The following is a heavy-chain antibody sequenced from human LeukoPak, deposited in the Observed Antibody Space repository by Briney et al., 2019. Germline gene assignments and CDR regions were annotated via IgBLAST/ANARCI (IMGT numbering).Heavy chain of an antibody. D-gene: IGHD6-13*01. CDR2: INPNSGGT. Sequence: ASVKVSCKASGYTFTGYYMHWVRQVPGQGLEWMGWINPNSGGTNYAQKFQGRVTMTRDTSISTAYMELSRLRSDDTAVYYCARDLRRYSSSWYTVDYWGQGTLVTVSS. V-gene: IGHV1-2*02. J-gene: IGHJ4*02. CDR1: GYTFTGYY. CDR3: ARDLRRYSSSWYTVDY.